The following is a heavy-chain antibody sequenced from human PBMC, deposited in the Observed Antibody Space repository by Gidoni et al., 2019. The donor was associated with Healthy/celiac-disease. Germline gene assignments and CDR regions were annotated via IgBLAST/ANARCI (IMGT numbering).Heavy chain of an antibody. CDR1: GGPISSGDYY. Sequence: QVQLQESGPGLVKPSQTLSLTCTVSGGPISSGDYYWSWFRQPPGKGLEWIGYIYYSGSTYYTPSLKSRVTISVDTSKNQFSLKLSSVTAADTAVYYCARGLAAAGLFDYWGQGTLVTVSS. D-gene: IGHD6-13*01. J-gene: IGHJ4*02. V-gene: IGHV4-30-4*01. CDR2: IYYSGST. CDR3: ARGLAAAGLFDY.